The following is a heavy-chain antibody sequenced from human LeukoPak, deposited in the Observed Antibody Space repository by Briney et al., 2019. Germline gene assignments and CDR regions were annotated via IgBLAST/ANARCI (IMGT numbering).Heavy chain of an antibody. CDR1: GYTFTSYD. D-gene: IGHD4-17*01. CDR3: ARAAGNGDYRYYYYYMYV. Sequence: GASVKVSCKASGYTFTSYDINWVRQATGQGLEWMGWMNPNSGNTGYAQKFQGRVTITRNTSISTAYMELSSLRCEDTAVYYCARAAGNGDYRYYYYYMYVWGKGTTVTVSS. J-gene: IGHJ6*03. V-gene: IGHV1-8*01. CDR2: MNPNSGNT.